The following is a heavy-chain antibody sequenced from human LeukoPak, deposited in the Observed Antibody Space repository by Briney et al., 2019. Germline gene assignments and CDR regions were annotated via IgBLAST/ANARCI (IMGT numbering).Heavy chain of an antibody. CDR1: GYTFTDPY. CDR3: VRSPIGASAY. J-gene: IGHJ4*02. CDR2: ISPNNGDT. Sequence: ASVKVSCKPSGYTFTDPYIHWVRQAPGVGLQWMGWISPNNGDTKYAEDLQDRVTMTRDTSINTAYMELTGLTPDDTAVYYCVRSPIGASAYWGRGTLVTVSS. V-gene: IGHV1-2*02. D-gene: IGHD3-10*01.